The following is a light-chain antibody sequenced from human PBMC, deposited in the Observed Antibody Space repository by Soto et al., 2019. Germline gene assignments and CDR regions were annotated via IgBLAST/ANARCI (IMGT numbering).Light chain of an antibody. J-gene: IGKJ5*01. CDR1: QTVSRF. Sequence: EIVLTQSPATLSLSPGERVTLSCRASQTVSRFLAWYQQKPGQAPRLLIYDASNRATGVPARFSGSGSGTDFPLPTSPLGPEDLAVYYGRQRLTGPPFPFGQGHDWRLN. CDR2: DAS. V-gene: IGKV3-11*01. CDR3: RQRLTGPPFP.